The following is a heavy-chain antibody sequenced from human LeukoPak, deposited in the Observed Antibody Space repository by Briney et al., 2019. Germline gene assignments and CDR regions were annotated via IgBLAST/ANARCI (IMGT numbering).Heavy chain of an antibody. CDR1: GFTFSSYA. Sequence: GGSLRLSCAASGFTFSSYAMSWVRQAPGKGLEWVSAISGSGGSTYYADSVKGRFTISRDNAKNSLYLQMNSLRAEDTAVYYCAREVAVAGADYWGQGTLVTVSS. J-gene: IGHJ4*02. D-gene: IGHD6-19*01. CDR2: ISGSGGST. CDR3: AREVAVAGADY. V-gene: IGHV3-23*01.